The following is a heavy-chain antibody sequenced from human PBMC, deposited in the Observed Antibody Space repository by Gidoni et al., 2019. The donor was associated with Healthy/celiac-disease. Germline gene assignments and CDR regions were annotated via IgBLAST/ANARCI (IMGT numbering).Heavy chain of an antibody. CDR1: GYTFTSYY. J-gene: IGHJ5*02. V-gene: IGHV1-46*01. CDR2: INPSGGST. D-gene: IGHD3-22*01. CDR3: ARGPRGTYYYDSSGYYLNWFDP. Sequence: QVQLVQSGAEVKKPGASVKVSCKASGYTFTSYYIHWVRQAPGQGLEWMGIINPSGGSTSYAQKFQGRVTMTRDTSTSTVYMELSSLRSEDTAVYYCARGPRGTYYYDSSGYYLNWFDPWGQGTLVTVSS.